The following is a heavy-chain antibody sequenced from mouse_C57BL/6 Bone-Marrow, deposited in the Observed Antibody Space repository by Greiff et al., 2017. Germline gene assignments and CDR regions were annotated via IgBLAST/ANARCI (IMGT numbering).Heavy chain of an antibody. D-gene: IGHD2-2*01. J-gene: IGHJ4*01. CDR1: GFTFSSYA. Sequence: EVMLVESGEGLVKPGGSLKLSCAASGFTFSSYAMSWVRQTPEKRLEWVAYISSGGEYIYYADTVKGRFPISRDNARNTLYLQMSSLKSEDTAMYYCTRRGYGRGDYWGQGTSVTVSA. CDR3: TRRGYGRGDY. V-gene: IGHV5-9-1*02. CDR2: ISSGGEYI.